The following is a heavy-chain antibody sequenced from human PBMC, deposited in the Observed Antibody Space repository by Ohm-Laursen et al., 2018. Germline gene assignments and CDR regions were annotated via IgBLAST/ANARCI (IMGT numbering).Heavy chain of an antibody. CDR1: GDSINSSY. Sequence: SETLSLTCPVSGDSINSSYWSWIRQPPGKGLEWIGFISNSGNTNYNPSLKSRVTMSVDTSKNQFSLKLSSVTAADTAVYYCARSIVGAIRGYFDYWGQGTTVPVSS. V-gene: IGHV4-59*12. CDR3: ARSIVGAIRGYFDY. J-gene: IGHJ4*03. CDR2: ISNSGNT. D-gene: IGHD1-26*01.